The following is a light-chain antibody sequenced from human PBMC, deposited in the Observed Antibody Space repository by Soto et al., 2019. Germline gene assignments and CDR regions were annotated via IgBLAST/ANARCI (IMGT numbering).Light chain of an antibody. CDR2: DAS. J-gene: IGKJ4*01. Sequence: EIVLTQSPATLSLSPGERATLSCRASQSVSSYLAWYQQKPGQAPRLLIYDASNRATGIPARFSGSGSGTDFTLTISSREPEAFAVYYCQQRSNWLTFGGGTKVEIK. CDR3: QQRSNWLT. CDR1: QSVSSY. V-gene: IGKV3-11*01.